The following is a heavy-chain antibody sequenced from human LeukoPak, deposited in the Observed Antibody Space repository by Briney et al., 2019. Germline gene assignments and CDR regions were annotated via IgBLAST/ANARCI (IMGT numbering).Heavy chain of an antibody. V-gene: IGHV3-21*01. CDR2: ISSGSSYI. Sequence: GGSLRLSCAASGFTFSSYSMNWVRQAPGKGLEWVSSISSGSSYIYYADSVKGRFTISRDNAKNSLYLQMNSLRAEDTAMYYCARAPFPFGESDLYDYWGQGTLVTVSS. D-gene: IGHD3-10*01. CDR3: ARAPFPFGESDLYDY. CDR1: GFTFSSYS. J-gene: IGHJ4*02.